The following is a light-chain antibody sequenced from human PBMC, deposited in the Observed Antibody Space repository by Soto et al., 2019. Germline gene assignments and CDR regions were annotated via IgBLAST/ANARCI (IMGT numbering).Light chain of an antibody. CDR1: SSDVGSYNL. J-gene: IGLJ1*01. V-gene: IGLV2-23*02. Sequence: QSALTQPASVSGSPGQSITISCTGTSSDVGSYNLVSWYQQHPGKAPKLMIYGVSKRSSGAANRFSGSKSGNTASLTISVLPAEDEDDYCCCSYGGSSTYVFGTGTKLTVL. CDR3: CSYGGSSTYV. CDR2: GVS.